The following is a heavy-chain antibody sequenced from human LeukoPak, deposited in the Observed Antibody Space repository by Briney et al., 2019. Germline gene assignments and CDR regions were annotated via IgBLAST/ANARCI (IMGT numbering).Heavy chain of an antibody. CDR3: ARGSGWSVYYYYYGMDV. V-gene: IGHV4-59*01. CDR1: GGSISSYY. D-gene: IGHD3-3*01. J-gene: IGHJ6*02. CDR2: IYYSGST. Sequence: PSETLSLTCTVSGGSISSYYWSWIRQPPGKGLEWIGYIYYSGSTNYNPSLKGRVTISVDTSKNQFSLNLSSVTAADTAVYYCARGSGWSVYYYYYGMDVWGQGTAVTVSS.